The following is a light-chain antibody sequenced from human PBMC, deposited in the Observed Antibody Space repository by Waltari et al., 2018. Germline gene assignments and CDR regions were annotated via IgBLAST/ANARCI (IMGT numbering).Light chain of an antibody. CDR2: RTT. Sequence: QSVLTQPPSVSGAPGQTVTISCTGSRSNIGAVYDVHWYQQVPGTAPKLLIFRTTNRPPGAPDRFAGSKSGPSASLAITGLRAEDEAYYYCQSYDSSLSGPVVFGGGTRLIVL. J-gene: IGLJ2*01. CDR3: QSYDSSLSGPVV. V-gene: IGLV1-40*01. CDR1: RSNIGAVYD.